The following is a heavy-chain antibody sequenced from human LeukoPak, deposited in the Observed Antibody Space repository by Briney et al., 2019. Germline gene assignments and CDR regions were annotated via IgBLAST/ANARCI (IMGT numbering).Heavy chain of an antibody. CDR1: GGSISSYY. CDR3: ARWANLYSSNFFDY. V-gene: IGHV4-59*08. CDR2: IYYSGST. Sequence: SETLSLTCTVSGGSISSYYWSWIRQPPGRGLEWIGYIYYSGSTNYNPSLKSRVTISVDTSKNQFSLKLRSVTAADTAVYYCARWANLYSSNFFDYWGQGTLVTVSS. D-gene: IGHD6-13*01. J-gene: IGHJ4*02.